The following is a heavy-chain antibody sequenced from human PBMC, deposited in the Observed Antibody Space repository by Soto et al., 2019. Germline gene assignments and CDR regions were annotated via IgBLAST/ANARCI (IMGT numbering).Heavy chain of an antibody. V-gene: IGHV3-33*01. Sequence: QVQLVESGGGVVQPGRSLRLSCAASGFTFSSYGMHWVRQAPGKGLEWVAVIWFDGSNKFYADSVKGRFTISRDNSKNTVSLQMSSLRDEESAAYYCATTGPYWGQGTMVTASS. J-gene: IGHJ4*02. CDR1: GFTFSSYG. CDR2: IWFDGSNK. CDR3: ATTGPY.